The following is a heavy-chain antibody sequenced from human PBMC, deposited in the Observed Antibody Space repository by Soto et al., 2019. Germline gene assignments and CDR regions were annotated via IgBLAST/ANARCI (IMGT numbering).Heavy chain of an antibody. Sequence: EVQLVESGGGLVQPGGSLRLSCEASGFVFTSYWMHWVRQVPGKGLVWVSRINYDVSDTTYANAVKGRFTISRDNAKSTLYLQMNSLRAEDTAVYYCALGQLSLEERIDYWGHGTLVTVSS. CDR1: GFVFTSYW. J-gene: IGHJ4*01. CDR2: INYDVSDT. CDR3: ALGQLSLEERIDY. V-gene: IGHV3-74*01. D-gene: IGHD3-10*01.